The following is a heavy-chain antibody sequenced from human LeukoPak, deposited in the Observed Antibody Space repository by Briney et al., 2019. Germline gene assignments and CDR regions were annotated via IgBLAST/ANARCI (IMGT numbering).Heavy chain of an antibody. CDR2: ISAYNGNT. CDR1: GYTFTSYG. Sequence: ASVKVSCKASGYTFTSYGISWVRQAPGQGLEWMGWISAYNGNTNYAQKLQGRVTMTTDTSTSTAYMELRSLRSDDTAVYYCARVWILYGTRYDSLGPFDYWGQGTLVTVSS. D-gene: IGHD3-22*01. V-gene: IGHV1-18*01. J-gene: IGHJ4*02. CDR3: ARVWILYGTRYDSLGPFDY.